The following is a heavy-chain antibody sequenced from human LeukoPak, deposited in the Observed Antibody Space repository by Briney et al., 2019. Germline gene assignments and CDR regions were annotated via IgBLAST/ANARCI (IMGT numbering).Heavy chain of an antibody. J-gene: IGHJ4*02. CDR2: SSGSGGST. D-gene: IGHD3-9*01. CDR1: GFTFSSYA. V-gene: IGHV3-23*01. Sequence: GGSLRLSCAASGFTFSSYAMSWVRQAPGKGLEWVSASSGSGGSTYYADSVKGRFTISRDNSKTTLYLQMNSLRAEDTAVYYCAKDQRYLETDYWGQGTLVTVSS. CDR3: AKDQRYLETDY.